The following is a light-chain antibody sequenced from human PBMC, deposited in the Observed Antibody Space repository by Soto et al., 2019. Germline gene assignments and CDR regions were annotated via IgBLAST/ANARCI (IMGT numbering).Light chain of an antibody. J-gene: IGKJ4*01. CDR2: KAS. V-gene: IGKV1-5*03. Sequence: DIQMTQSPSTLSASVGDRVTITCRASQSISSWLAWYLQKPGKAPKLLIYKASSLESGVPSRFSGSGSGTEFTLTISSLQPDDFATYYCQQYNSYPSFGGGTKVEIK. CDR1: QSISSW. CDR3: QQYNSYPS.